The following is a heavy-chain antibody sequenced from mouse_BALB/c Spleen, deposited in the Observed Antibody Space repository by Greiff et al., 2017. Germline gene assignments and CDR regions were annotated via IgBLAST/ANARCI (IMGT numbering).Heavy chain of an antibody. CDR2: ISTYYGDA. V-gene: IGHV1S137*01. D-gene: IGHD1-1*01. J-gene: IGHJ4*01. Sequence: VQLQQSGAELVRPGVSVKISCKGSGYTFTDYAMHWVKQSHAKSLEWIGVISTYYGDASYNQKFKGKATMTVDKSSSTAYMELARLTSEDSAIYYCAKGYYGSSERAMDYWGQGTSVTVSS. CDR1: GYTFTDYA. CDR3: AKGYYGSSERAMDY.